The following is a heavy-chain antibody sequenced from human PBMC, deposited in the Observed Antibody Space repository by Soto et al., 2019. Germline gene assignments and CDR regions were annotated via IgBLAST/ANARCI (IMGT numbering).Heavy chain of an antibody. D-gene: IGHD6-19*01. CDR1: GFSFSDHY. CDR3: ARGRAGYSSGWYSDY. V-gene: IGHV3-72*01. Sequence: EVQLVESGGGLVQPGGSLRLSCAASGFSFSDHYMDWVRQAPGKGLEWVGRSRNKVYSYTTEYAASVKGRFTISRDDSENSLYLQMNRLKTEDTAVYYCARGRAGYSSGWYSDYWGQGTLVTVSS. CDR2: SRNKVYSYTT. J-gene: IGHJ4*02.